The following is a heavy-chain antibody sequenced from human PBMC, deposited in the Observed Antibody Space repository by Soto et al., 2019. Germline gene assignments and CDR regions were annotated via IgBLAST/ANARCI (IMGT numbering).Heavy chain of an antibody. CDR2: IIPILNIT. D-gene: IGHD3-16*01. CDR1: GDTFSSYS. CDR3: ASGVWMTRGGINYYFYYMDV. J-gene: IGHJ6*03. V-gene: IGHV1-69*02. Sequence: QVQLVQSGAEVKKPGSSMKVSCEASGDTFSSYSFNWVRQAPGQGPEWMGRIIPILNITNYAQNFQGRVTITADKSTSTVYMELSSLRSDDSAIYYCASGVWMTRGGINYYFYYMDVWGKGTTVTVSS.